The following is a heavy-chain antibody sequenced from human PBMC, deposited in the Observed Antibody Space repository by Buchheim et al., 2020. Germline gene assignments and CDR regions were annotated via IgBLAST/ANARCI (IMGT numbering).Heavy chain of an antibody. J-gene: IGHJ4*02. CDR3: ARGSTSGWFEVDH. CDR1: GFTVSSTY. CDR2: IYSGGTT. Sequence: EVQVVESGGDLVQPGGSLRLSCAASGFTVSSTYMSWIRQAPGKGLGWVSLIYSGGTTYYADSVKGRFTISRDKSKNTVYLQMNSLRVEDTAVYYCARGSTSGWFEVDHWGQGTL. V-gene: IGHV3-66*01. D-gene: IGHD6-19*01.